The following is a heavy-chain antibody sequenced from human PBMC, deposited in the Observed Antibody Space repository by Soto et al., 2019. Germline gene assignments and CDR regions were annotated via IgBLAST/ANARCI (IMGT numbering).Heavy chain of an antibody. CDR1: GFTFSSYS. V-gene: IGHV3-21*01. CDR3: ARGGRYSSSSPYYYYYMDV. J-gene: IGHJ6*03. D-gene: IGHD6-6*01. Sequence: EVQLVESGGGLVKPGGSLRLSCAASGFTFSSYSMNWVRQAPGKGLEWVSSISSSSSYIYYADSVKGRFTISRDNAKNSLYLQMNSLRAEDTAVYYCARGGRYSSSSPYYYYYMDVWGKGTTVTVSS. CDR2: ISSSSSYI.